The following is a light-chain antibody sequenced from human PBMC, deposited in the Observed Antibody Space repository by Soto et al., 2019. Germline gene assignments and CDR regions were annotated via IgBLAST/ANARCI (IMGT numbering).Light chain of an antibody. J-gene: IGKJ1*01. CDR2: GAS. Sequence: EIVLTQSPGTLSLSPGEGAALPCRASQSLSSNSLAWYQHKPGQAPRLLIYGASSKATGVPDRFYGTGSGTDFTLTSSRLEPEDFAVYYCQQYSSSPQTFGQGTKVDIK. V-gene: IGKV3-20*01. CDR3: QQYSSSPQT. CDR1: QSLSSNS.